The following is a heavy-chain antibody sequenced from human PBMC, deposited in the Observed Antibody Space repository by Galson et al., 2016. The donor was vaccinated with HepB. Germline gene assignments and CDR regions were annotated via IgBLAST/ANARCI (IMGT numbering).Heavy chain of an antibody. CDR3: PRNERRWLHSPYYFDS. CDR1: GGSISSSSYY. V-gene: IGHV4-39*01. D-gene: IGHD5-24*01. Sequence: ETLSLTCTVSGGSISSSSYYWDWIRQPPGKGLEWIGSIYYSGSTYYNPSLKSRVTISVDTSKNQFSLKLSSVTAADTAVYSCPRNERRWLHSPYYFDSWGQGTLVTVSS. J-gene: IGHJ4*02. CDR2: IYYSGST.